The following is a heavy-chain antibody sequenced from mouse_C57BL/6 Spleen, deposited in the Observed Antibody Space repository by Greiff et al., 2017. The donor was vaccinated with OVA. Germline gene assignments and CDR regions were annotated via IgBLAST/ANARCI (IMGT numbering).Heavy chain of an antibody. J-gene: IGHJ2*01. CDR1: GYTFTSYW. CDR3: ARFDDYDGVDY. V-gene: IGHV1-55*01. D-gene: IGHD2-4*01. CDR2: IYPGSGST. Sequence: QVQLQQPGAELVKPGASVKMSCKASGYTFTSYWITWVKQRPGKGLEWIGDIYPGSGSTNYNEKFKSKATLTVDTSSSTAYMQLSSVTSEDSAVYYCARFDDYDGVDYWGQGTTLTVSS.